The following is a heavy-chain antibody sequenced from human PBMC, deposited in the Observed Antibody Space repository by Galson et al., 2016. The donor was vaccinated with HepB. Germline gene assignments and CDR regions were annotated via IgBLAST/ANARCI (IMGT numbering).Heavy chain of an antibody. V-gene: IGHV7-4-1*02. D-gene: IGHD2-2*01. CDR1: GYTFTTYA. CDR3: ARDMGYCSSTSCYVTAFDM. Sequence: SCKASGYTFTTYAMNWVRQAPGQGLEWMGWINTNTGKSTYAQGFAGRFVFSLDTSVSTTYLQISGLKAEDTAVYYCARDMGYCSSTSCYVTAFDMWGQGTMITVSA. J-gene: IGHJ3*02. CDR2: INTNTGKS.